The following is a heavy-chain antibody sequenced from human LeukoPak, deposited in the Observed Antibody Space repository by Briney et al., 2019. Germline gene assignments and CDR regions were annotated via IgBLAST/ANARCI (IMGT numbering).Heavy chain of an antibody. V-gene: IGHV4-59*01. CDR1: GGSISSYY. Sequence: SETLSLTCTVSGGSISSYYWSWIRQPPGKGLEWIGYIYYSGSTNYNPSLKSRVTISVDTSKNQFSLKLSSATAADTAVYCCAGGGYSSGWYGGLFDYWGQGTLVTVSS. CDR2: IYYSGST. J-gene: IGHJ4*02. CDR3: AGGGYSSGWYGGLFDY. D-gene: IGHD6-19*01.